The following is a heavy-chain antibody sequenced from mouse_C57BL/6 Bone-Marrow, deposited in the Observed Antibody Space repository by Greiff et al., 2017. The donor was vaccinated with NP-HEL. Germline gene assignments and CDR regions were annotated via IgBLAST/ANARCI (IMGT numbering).Heavy chain of an antibody. CDR1: GYSFTDYN. V-gene: IGHV1-39*01. CDR2: INPNYGTT. CDR3: AESGPAWFAY. D-gene: IGHD1-3*01. J-gene: IGHJ3*01. Sequence: VQLQQSGPELVKPGASVKISCKASGYSFTDYNMNWVQQSHGKSLEWIGVINPNYGTTSYNQKFKGKATMTVDKSSSTAYMQLNSLTSEDSAVYYCAESGPAWFAYWGQGTLVTVSA.